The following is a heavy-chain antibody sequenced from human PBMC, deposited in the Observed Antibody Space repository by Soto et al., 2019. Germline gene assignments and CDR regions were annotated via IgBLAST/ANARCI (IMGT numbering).Heavy chain of an antibody. CDR3: LSSPSSEVLVGWY. J-gene: IGHJ4*02. CDR2: IWYDGSNK. Sequence: GGSLRLSCAASGFTFSSYGVHWVRQAPGKGLEWVAVIWYDGSNKYYADSVKGRFTISRDNSKNTLYLQMNSLRAEDTAVYYCLSSPSSEVLVGWYWGQGTLVTVYS. V-gene: IGHV3-33*01. CDR1: GFTFSSYG. D-gene: IGHD3-22*01.